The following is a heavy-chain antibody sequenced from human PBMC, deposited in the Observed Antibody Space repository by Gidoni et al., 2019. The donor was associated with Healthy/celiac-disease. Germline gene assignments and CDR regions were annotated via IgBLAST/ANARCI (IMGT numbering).Heavy chain of an antibody. D-gene: IGHD4-17*01. CDR2: ISRSSSYI. V-gene: IGHV3-21*06. Sequence: EVQLVEYVGDLVRPGGSRRLCCPAAGFPFSSCNINWGRQAPGKGLGWVSYISRSSSYISYADSVKGRFPLPSDHAKNSLYLQLNSLRSVDTAVYYCAIDAGDYDFSPDYWGQGTPVTVSS. CDR1: GFPFSSCN. CDR3: AIDAGDYDFSPDY. J-gene: IGHJ4*02.